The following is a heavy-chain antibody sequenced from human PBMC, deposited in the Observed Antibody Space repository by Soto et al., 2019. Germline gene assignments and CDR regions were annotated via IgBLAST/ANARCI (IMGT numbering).Heavy chain of an antibody. J-gene: IGHJ4*02. V-gene: IGHV4-59*01. CDR2: IYYSGST. D-gene: IGHD6-19*01. Sequence: SETLSLTCTVSGGSISSFFWSWIRQPPGKGLEWIGYIYYSGSTKYNPSLKSRVTISVDTSKNQFSLKLTSVTAADTAVYYCARVIGGWYEHDYWGQGTLVTSPQ. CDR3: ARVIGGWYEHDY. CDR1: GGSISSFF.